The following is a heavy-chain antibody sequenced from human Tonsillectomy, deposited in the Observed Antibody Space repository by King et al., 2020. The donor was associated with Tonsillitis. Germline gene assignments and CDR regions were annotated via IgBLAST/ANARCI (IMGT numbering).Heavy chain of an antibody. CDR2: ISSGGGST. Sequence: DVQLVQSGGGLEQPGGSLRLSCAASGFTFSSYAMSWVRQAPGKGLEWVSSISSGGGSTYYADSVKGRFTISRDNSKDTLYLQMNSLRAEDTAVYYCAKDGNYYDSSGYFPDYWGQGTLVTVSS. D-gene: IGHD3-22*01. V-gene: IGHV3-23*04. CDR3: AKDGNYYDSSGYFPDY. CDR1: GFTFSSYA. J-gene: IGHJ4*02.